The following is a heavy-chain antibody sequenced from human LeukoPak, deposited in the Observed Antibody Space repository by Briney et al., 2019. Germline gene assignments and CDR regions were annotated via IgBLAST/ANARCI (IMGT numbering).Heavy chain of an antibody. D-gene: IGHD3-16*01. Sequence: GGSLRLSCAASGFTFSSYSMNWVRQAPGKGLEWVSSISNSSSYIYYADSVKGRFTISRDNAKNSLYLQMNSRRAEDTAVYYCARDVTLGNFDYWGQGILVIVSS. CDR1: GFTFSSYS. V-gene: IGHV3-21*01. CDR3: ARDVTLGNFDY. CDR2: ISNSSSYI. J-gene: IGHJ4*02.